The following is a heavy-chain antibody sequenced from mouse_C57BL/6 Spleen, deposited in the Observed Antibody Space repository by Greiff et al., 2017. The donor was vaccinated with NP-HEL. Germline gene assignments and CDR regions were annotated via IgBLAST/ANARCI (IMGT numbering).Heavy chain of an antibody. CDR1: GYSFTSYY. J-gene: IGHJ4*01. V-gene: IGHV1-66*01. CDR3: ARYHGSYAMDY. D-gene: IGHD2-2*01. CDR2: IYPGSGNT. Sequence: VQVVESGPELVKPGASVKISCKASGYSFTSYYIHWVKQRPGQGLEWIGWIYPGSGNTKYNEKFKGKATLTADTSSSTAYMQLSSLTSEDSAVYYCARYHGSYAMDYWGQGTSVTVSS.